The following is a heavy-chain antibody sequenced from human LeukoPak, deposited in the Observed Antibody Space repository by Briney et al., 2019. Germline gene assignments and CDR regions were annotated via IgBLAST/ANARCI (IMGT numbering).Heavy chain of an antibody. J-gene: IGHJ5*02. CDR2: ISGSGGST. CDR3: AKCKFGYSSGWYTWFDP. V-gene: IGHV3-23*01. Sequence: PGGSLRLSCAASGFTFSSYAMSWVRQAPGKGLEWVSAISGSGGSTYYADSVKGRFTISRDNSKNTLYLQMNSLRAEDTAVYYCAKCKFGYSSGWYTWFDPWGQGTLVTVSS. D-gene: IGHD6-19*01. CDR1: GFTFSSYA.